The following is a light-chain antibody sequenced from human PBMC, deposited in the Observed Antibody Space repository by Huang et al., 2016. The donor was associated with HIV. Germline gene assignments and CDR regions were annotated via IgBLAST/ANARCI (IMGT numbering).Light chain of an antibody. Sequence: IQLTQSPSSLSASVGDRVTITCRASEGISSYLAWYQQKSGKAPKFLIYAASTLQSGGPSRFSGSGSGTDLTLTISSLQPEDFATYYCQQLNDYPWTFGQGTKVEIK. V-gene: IGKV1-9*01. CDR1: EGISSY. J-gene: IGKJ1*01. CDR3: QQLNDYPWT. CDR2: AAS.